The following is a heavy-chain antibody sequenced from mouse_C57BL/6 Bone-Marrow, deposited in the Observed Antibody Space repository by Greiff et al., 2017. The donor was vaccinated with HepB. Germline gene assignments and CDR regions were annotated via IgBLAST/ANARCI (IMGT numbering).Heavy chain of an antibody. V-gene: IGHV1-55*01. D-gene: IGHD1-1*01. CDR3: ARKAIYGSSPYYFDY. CDR1: GYTFTSYW. Sequence: QVHVKQPGAELVKPGASVKMSCKASGYTFTSYWITWVKQRPGQGLEWIGDIYPGSGSTNYNEKFKSKATLTVDTSSSTAYMQLSSLTSEDSAVYYCARKAIYGSSPYYFDYWGQGTTLTVSS. CDR2: IYPGSGST. J-gene: IGHJ2*01.